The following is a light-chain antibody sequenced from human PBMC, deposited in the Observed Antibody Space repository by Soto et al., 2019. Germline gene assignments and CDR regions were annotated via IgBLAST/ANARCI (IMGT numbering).Light chain of an antibody. J-gene: IGKJ3*01. Sequence: DIVVTQSPATVSLSPLERATLSCRASQSINIYLAWYQHKPGQAPRLLIHDASNRAAGIPARFSGSGSGTDFTLTISSLEPEDFAVYFCQERSNWPYFTFGPGTKVDIK. V-gene: IGKV3-11*01. CDR2: DAS. CDR1: QSINIY. CDR3: QERSNWPYFT.